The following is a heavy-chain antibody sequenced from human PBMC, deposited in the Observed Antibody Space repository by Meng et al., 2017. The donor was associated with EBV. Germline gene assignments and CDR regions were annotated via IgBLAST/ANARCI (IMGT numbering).Heavy chain of an antibody. CDR2: LNPTGGYT. Sequence: VQLVQSGAEVKKPGASVKISCKASGYTFTDYWMHWVRQAPGQGLEWMGLLNPTGGYTTYAQKFQGRVTMTRDTSTNTLYMELSSLRSDDTAMHYCVRDLWVTARSVRHYYGMEVWGQGTTVTVSS. CDR3: VRDLWVTARSVRHYYGMEV. V-gene: IGHV1-46*01. D-gene: IGHD2-21*02. J-gene: IGHJ6*02. CDR1: GYTFTDYW.